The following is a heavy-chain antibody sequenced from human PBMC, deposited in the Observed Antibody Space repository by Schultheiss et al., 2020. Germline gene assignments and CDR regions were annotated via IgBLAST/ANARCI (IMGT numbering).Heavy chain of an antibody. D-gene: IGHD6-19*01. CDR2: IYYSGST. V-gene: IGHV4-59*12. CDR3: ARAPKTDSAWYGYFYGLDI. J-gene: IGHJ6*02. Sequence: SQTLSLTCTVSGGSISSYYWSWIRQPPGKGLEWIGYIYYSGSTYYNPSLKSRVTISVDTSKNHLLLNLSSVTAADTAVYYCARAPKTDSAWYGYFYGLDIWGQGTTVTVSS. CDR1: GGSISSYY.